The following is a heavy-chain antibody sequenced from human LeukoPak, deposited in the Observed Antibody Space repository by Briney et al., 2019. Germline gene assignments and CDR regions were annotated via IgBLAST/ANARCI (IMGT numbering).Heavy chain of an antibody. D-gene: IGHD3-3*01. J-gene: IGHJ4*02. V-gene: IGHV3-48*01. CDR1: GFTFSSYS. Sequence: PGGSLRLSCAASGFTFSSYSMNWVRQAPGKGLEWVSYISSSSSTIYYADSVKGRFTISRDNAKNSLYLQMNSLRAEDTAVYYCARKRITISGVVKGLDYWGQGTLVTVSP. CDR2: ISSSSSTI. CDR3: ARKRITISGVVKGLDY.